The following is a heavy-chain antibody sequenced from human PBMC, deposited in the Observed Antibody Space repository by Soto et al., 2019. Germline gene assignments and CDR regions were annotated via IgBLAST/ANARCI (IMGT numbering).Heavy chain of an antibody. CDR2: NYYSGST. J-gene: IGHJ4*02. CDR3: ARMVGGFVPNSSSYSFDY. D-gene: IGHD6-6*01. V-gene: IGHV4-61*01. Sequence: QVQLQESGPGLVKPSETLSLTCTVSGGSVSSGSYYWSWIRQPPGKGLEWIGYNYYSGSTNYNPSLQSRVTISVDTSKNHFSLKLSSVTAADTAVYYCARMVGGFVPNSSSYSFDYWGQGTLVTVSS. CDR1: GGSVSSGSYY.